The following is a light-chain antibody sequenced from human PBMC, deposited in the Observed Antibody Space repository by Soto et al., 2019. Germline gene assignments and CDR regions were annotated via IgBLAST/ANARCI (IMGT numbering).Light chain of an antibody. CDR3: QQRSNWPPIT. Sequence: EIVLTQSPGTLSLSPGERATLSCRASQSVSSSYLVWYQHKPGQAPRLLIYGASTRAAGVPPRFSGSGSGTDFTLTISSLEPEDFAVYYCQQRSNWPPITFGQGTRLEI. CDR2: GAS. V-gene: IGKV3D-20*02. CDR1: QSVSSSY. J-gene: IGKJ5*01.